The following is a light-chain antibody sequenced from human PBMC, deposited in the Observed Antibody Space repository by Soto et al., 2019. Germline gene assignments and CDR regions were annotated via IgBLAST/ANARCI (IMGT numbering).Light chain of an antibody. CDR1: SGHSNYV. J-gene: IGLJ2*01. V-gene: IGLV4-69*01. Sequence: QSVLTQSPSASATLGASVKLTCTLSSGHSNYVIAWHQQQPEKGPRYLMKLNSDGSHSKGDGIPDRFSGSSSGAERYLTISSLQSEDEADYYCQTWDTGIRVFGGGTKLTVI. CDR2: LNSDGSH. CDR3: QTWDTGIRV.